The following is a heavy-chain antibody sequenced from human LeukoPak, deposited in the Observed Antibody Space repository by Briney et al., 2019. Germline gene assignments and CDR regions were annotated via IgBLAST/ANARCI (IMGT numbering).Heavy chain of an antibody. CDR2: ISGSGGST. V-gene: IGHV3-23*01. D-gene: IGHD4-17*01. Sequence: GGSLRLSCAASGFTFSSYAMSWVRQAPGKGLEWVSAISGSGGSTYYADSVKGRFTISRDNSKSTLYLQMNSLRAEDTAVYYCAKVRLTVTYYYYMDVWGKGTTVTVSS. CDR3: AKVRLTVTYYYYMDV. CDR1: GFTFSSYA. J-gene: IGHJ6*03.